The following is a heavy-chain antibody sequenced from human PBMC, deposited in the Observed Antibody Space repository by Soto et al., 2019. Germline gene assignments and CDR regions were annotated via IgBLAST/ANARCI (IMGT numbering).Heavy chain of an antibody. D-gene: IGHD4-17*01. J-gene: IGHJ4*02. CDR1: GGSVSNKTYY. CDR2: VYYSGTT. CDR3: ARTTAVPNTLRSRYFFDY. V-gene: IGHV4-61*01. Sequence: SETLSLTCSVPGGSVSNKTYYWSWIRQPPGKRLEWIGYVYYSGTTNYNPSLKSRVTISVDLSKNQFSLRLSSVTTADTALYYCARTTAVPNTLRSRYFFDYWGQGTLVTVSS.